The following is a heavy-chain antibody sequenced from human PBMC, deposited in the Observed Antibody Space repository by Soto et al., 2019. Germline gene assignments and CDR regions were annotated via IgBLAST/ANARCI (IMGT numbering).Heavy chain of an antibody. CDR1: GGSVSSDKYL. D-gene: IGHD3-10*01. CDR3: ARHDDHRSPPLGFHI. Sequence: QVQLQESGPRLVKPSETLTLKCTVSGGSVSSDKYLWGWIRQPPGKGLEWVASIRYGGATSGTTFYTPSLGARLTISLDTSADQVSLRLTSVTATDTAVYYCARHDDHRSPPLGFHIWGQGTLVTVSS. J-gene: IGHJ3*02. CDR2: IRYGGATSGTT. V-gene: IGHV4-39*01.